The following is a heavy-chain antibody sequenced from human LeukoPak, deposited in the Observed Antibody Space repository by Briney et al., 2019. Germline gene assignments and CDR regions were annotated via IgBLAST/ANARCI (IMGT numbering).Heavy chain of an antibody. J-gene: IGHJ4*02. CDR1: GFTFSSYA. D-gene: IGHD2-15*01. CDR2: ISGSGGST. Sequence: PGRSLRLSCAASGFTFSSYAMSWVRQAPGKGLECVSAISGSGGSTYYTDSVKGRFTISRDNSKNTLYLQMNSLRAEDTAVYYCANCRGSGGSCYPHYWGQGTLVTVSS. V-gene: IGHV3-23*01. CDR3: ANCRGSGGSCYPHY.